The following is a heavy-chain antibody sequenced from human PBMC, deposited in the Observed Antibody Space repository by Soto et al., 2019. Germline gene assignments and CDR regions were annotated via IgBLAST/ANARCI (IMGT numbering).Heavy chain of an antibody. Sequence: SETLSLTCTVSGGSIRSGGYYWSWIRQHPGKGMERIGYIYYSGSTEYNPSLKSRVTISVDTSKNQFSLKLSSVTAADTAVYYCARGDLYCSGGSCYPIYSMDVWGQGTTVT. D-gene: IGHD2-15*01. CDR3: ARGDLYCSGGSCYPIYSMDV. J-gene: IGHJ6*02. CDR2: IYYSGST. CDR1: GGSIRSGGYY. V-gene: IGHV4-31*03.